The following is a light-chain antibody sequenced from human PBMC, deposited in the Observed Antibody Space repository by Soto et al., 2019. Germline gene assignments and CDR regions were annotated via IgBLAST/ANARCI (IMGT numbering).Light chain of an antibody. Sequence: DIQMTQSPSSLSASVGDRVTITCRASQSIRRYLNWYQQKPGKAPKLLIYAASSLQSGVPSRFSGSGSGTDFTLTISSLQPEDFATYYCQQSYSTPGFTFGPGTKVDI. J-gene: IGKJ3*01. CDR3: QQSYSTPGFT. CDR1: QSIRRY. V-gene: IGKV1-39*01. CDR2: AAS.